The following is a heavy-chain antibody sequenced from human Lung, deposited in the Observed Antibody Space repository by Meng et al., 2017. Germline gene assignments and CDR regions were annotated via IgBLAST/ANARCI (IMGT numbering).Heavy chain of an antibody. V-gene: IGHV1-2*06. Sequence: QVQLVQSGAEVKKPGASVKVSCKASGYTFTDYYIHWVRQAPGQGLEWMGRIKPNSGGTNYVQKFQGRVTMTRDTSISTAYMELTRLRSDDTAIYYCARENVGDGGYDFDFWGRGTLVTVSS. D-gene: IGHD5-12*01. CDR3: ARENVGDGGYDFDF. J-gene: IGHJ4*02. CDR1: GYTFTDYY. CDR2: IKPNSGGT.